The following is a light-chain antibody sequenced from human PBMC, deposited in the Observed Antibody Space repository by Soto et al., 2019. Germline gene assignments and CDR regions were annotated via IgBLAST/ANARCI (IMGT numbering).Light chain of an antibody. CDR3: QSYDSSNRV. V-gene: IGLV6-57*03. CDR2: EDN. J-gene: IGLJ3*02. CDR1: SGSIASNY. Sequence: NFMLTQPHSVSESPGKTVTISCTRSSGSIASNYVQWYQQRPGSAPTTVIYEDNQRPSGVPDRFSGSIDSSSNSASLTISGLKTEDKADYYCQSYDSSNRVFGGGTKVTVL.